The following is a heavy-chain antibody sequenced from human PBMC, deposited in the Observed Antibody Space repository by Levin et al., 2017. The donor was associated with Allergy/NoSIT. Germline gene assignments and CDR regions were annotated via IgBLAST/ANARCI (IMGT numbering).Heavy chain of an antibody. CDR2: IYFSGTT. CDR1: GGSITGTGYY. V-gene: IGHV4-39*02. J-gene: IGHJ4*02. CDR3: ARELVSGTAGLDS. Sequence: SETLSLTCAVSGGSITGTGYYWTWIRQPPGKRLELIGHIYFSGTTYYSPSLESRVTISVDTSKNQFSLELSSVTATDTAVYYCARELVSGTAGLDSWGQGTLVTVSS. D-gene: IGHD6-19*01.